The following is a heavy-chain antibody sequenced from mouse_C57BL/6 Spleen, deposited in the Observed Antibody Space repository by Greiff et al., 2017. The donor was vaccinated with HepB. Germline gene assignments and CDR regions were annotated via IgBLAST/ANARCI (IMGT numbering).Heavy chain of an antibody. CDR2: IYPYNGVS. Sequence: DVKLQESGPELVKPGASVKISCKASGYSFTGYYMHWVKQSHGNILDWIGYIYPYNGVSSYNQKFKGKATLTVDKSSSTAYMELRSLTSEGSAVYYCVMTTVVATGDYWGQGTSVTVSS. V-gene: IGHV1-31*01. D-gene: IGHD1-1*01. CDR3: VMTTVVATGDY. CDR1: GYSFTGYY. J-gene: IGHJ4*01.